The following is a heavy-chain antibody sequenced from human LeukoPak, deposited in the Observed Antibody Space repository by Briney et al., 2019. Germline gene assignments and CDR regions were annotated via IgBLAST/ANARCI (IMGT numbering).Heavy chain of an antibody. Sequence: PSQTLSLTCTVSGGSISSGSYYWSWIRQPAGKGLEWIGRIYTSGSTNYNPSLKSRVTISVDTSKNQFSLKLSSVTAADTAVYYCARPHCSSTSCYMGAFDIWGQGTMVTVSS. J-gene: IGHJ3*02. CDR1: GGSISSGSYY. D-gene: IGHD2-2*02. CDR2: IYTSGST. V-gene: IGHV4-61*02. CDR3: ARPHCSSTSCYMGAFDI.